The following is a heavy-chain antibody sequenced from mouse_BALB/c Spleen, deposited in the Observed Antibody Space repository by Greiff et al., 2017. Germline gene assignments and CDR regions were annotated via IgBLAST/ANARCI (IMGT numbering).Heavy chain of an antibody. Sequence: VQLKESGGDLVKPGGSLKLSCAASGFTFSSYGMSWVRQTPDKRLEWVATISRGGSYTYYPDSVKGRFTISRDNAKNTLYLQMSSLKSEDTAMYYCARQGTVGSDYAMDYWGQGTSVTVSS. CDR3: ARQGTVGSDYAMDY. D-gene: IGHD1-1*01. J-gene: IGHJ4*01. CDR1: GFTFSSYG. CDR2: ISRGGSYT. V-gene: IGHV5-6*01.